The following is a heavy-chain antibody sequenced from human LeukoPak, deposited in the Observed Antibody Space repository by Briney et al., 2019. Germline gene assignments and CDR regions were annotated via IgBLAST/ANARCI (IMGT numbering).Heavy chain of an antibody. CDR1: GGSISSSSYY. Sequence: PSETLSLTCTVSGGSISSSSYYWGWIRQHPGKGLEWIGYIYYSGSTYYNPSLKSRVTISVDTSKNQFSLKLSSVTAADTAVYYCARGALVCSGGSCYHRKYYFDYWGQGTLVTVSS. D-gene: IGHD2-15*01. J-gene: IGHJ4*02. V-gene: IGHV4-31*03. CDR3: ARGALVCSGGSCYHRKYYFDY. CDR2: IYYSGST.